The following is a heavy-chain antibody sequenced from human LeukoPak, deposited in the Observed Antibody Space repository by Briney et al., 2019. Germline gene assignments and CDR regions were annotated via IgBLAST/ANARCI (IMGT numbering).Heavy chain of an antibody. CDR1: GGTFRSYA. D-gene: IGHD6-13*01. V-gene: IGHV1-69*04. J-gene: IGHJ5*02. Sequence: GASVTLSSKASGGTFRSYAISWVRQAPGQGLEWMGRIIPILGIANYAQKFQGRVTITADKSTSTAYMELSSLRSEDTAVYYSARAGHYSSSWYYWFDPWGQGTLVTVSS. CDR2: IIPILGIA. CDR3: ARAGHYSSSWYYWFDP.